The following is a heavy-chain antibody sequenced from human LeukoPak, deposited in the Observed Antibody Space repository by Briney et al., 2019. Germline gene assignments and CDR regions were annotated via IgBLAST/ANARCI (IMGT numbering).Heavy chain of an antibody. V-gene: IGHV3-9*01. Sequence: PGGSLRLSCVASGFSFGDYTMHWVRQAPGKGLEWVSGITWNSDSIDYADSVQGRFTISRDNAKNSLYLQMNSLRAEDTAVYYCARGVVDYYDSSGLTYFFDYWGQGTLVTVSS. CDR1: GFSFGDYT. D-gene: IGHD3-22*01. CDR2: ITWNSDSI. J-gene: IGHJ4*02. CDR3: ARGVVDYYDSSGLTYFFDY.